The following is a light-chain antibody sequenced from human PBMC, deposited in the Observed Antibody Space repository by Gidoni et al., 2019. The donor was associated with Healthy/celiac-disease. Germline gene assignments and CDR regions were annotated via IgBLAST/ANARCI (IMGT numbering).Light chain of an antibody. CDR1: SSDVGGYNY. J-gene: IGLJ1*01. Sequence: QPALTQPASVSGSPGQSITISCTGTSSDVGGYNYVSWYQQHPGKAPNLMIYDVSNRPSGVSKRFSGSKSGNTASLTISGLQAEDEADYYCSSYTSSSLYVFGTGTKVTVL. CDR3: SSYTSSSLYV. V-gene: IGLV2-14*01. CDR2: DVS.